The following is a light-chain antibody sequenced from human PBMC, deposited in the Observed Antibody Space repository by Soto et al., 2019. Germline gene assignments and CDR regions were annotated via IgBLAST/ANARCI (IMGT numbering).Light chain of an antibody. CDR3: QQSYSTPLT. Sequence: DIQMTQSPSSLSASVGDRVTITCRASQSISNYLNWYQQKPGKAPKFLIYAASSLQSGVPSRFSGRGSVTDFTLTISSLQPEDFAIYFCQQSYSTPLTFGGGTKVEIK. J-gene: IGKJ4*01. V-gene: IGKV1-39*01. CDR1: QSISNY. CDR2: AAS.